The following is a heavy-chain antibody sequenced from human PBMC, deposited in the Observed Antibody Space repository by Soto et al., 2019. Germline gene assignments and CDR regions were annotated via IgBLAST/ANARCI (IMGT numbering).Heavy chain of an antibody. CDR1: GFTFRSFT. CDR2: ISSNSAYI. CDR3: AKLSTYDFWSGYPCY. Sequence: GGSLRLSCAASGFTFRSFTMNWVRQAPGKGLEWVSTISSNSAYIYYTDALRGRFTISRDNAKNSLHLQMNSLRAEDTAVYYCAKLSTYDFWSGYPCYWGQGTLVTVSS. J-gene: IGHJ4*02. D-gene: IGHD3-3*01. V-gene: IGHV3-21*01.